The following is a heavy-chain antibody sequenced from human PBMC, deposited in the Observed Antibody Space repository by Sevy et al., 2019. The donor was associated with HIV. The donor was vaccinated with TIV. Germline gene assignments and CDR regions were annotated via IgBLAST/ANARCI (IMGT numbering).Heavy chain of an antibody. CDR3: ARGEAIYSAFDI. J-gene: IGHJ3*02. D-gene: IGHD4-4*01. Sequence: SETLSLTCTVSGGSISSYYWSWIRQPPGKGLEWIGYIYYSGSTNYNPSLKSRVTISVDTSKNQFSLKLSSVTAADTAVYYCARGEAIYSAFDIWGQGTMVTVSS. CDR2: IYYSGST. CDR1: GGSISSYY. V-gene: IGHV4-59*13.